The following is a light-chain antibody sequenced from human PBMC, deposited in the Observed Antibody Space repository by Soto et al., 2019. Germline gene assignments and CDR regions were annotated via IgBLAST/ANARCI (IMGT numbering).Light chain of an antibody. V-gene: IGLV2-8*01. Sequence: QSVLTQPPSASGSPGQSVAISCTGTSSDVGGYNYVSWYQQHPDKAPKLMIYEVNKRPSGVPDRFSGSKSGNTASLTVSGLQAEDEADYYCSSYAGSSNVFGTGSKVTGL. CDR2: EVN. CDR3: SSYAGSSNV. J-gene: IGLJ1*01. CDR1: SSDVGGYNY.